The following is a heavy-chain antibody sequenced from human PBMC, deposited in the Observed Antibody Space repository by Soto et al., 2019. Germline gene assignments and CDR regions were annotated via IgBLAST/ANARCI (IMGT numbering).Heavy chain of an antibody. CDR3: AGGASGFRMRTFDY. CDR2: INHGGST. J-gene: IGHJ4*02. CDR1: GGSFSGYY. V-gene: IGHV4-34*01. D-gene: IGHD1-26*01. Sequence: SETLSLTCAVFGGSFSGYYWTWIRQTPGKGLEWIGEINHGGSTNYRSSLKSRVTMSVDTSKNQFSLKLRSVTAADTAVYYCAGGASGFRMRTFDYWGQGTLVTVSS.